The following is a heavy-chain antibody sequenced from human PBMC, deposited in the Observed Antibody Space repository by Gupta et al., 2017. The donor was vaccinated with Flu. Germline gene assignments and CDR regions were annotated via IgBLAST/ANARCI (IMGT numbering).Heavy chain of an antibody. CDR2: ISSSAVT. J-gene: IGHJ4*02. CDR1: GVDFNSSE. Sequence: EVLLVASGGGLVQPGGSLSLSCTASGVDFNSSEMSWVRQAPGRGVEWVAFISSSAVTYYTDPVRGRFTISRDNANNLLYLQMSSLRGEDTAVYYCARGHWDNWGQGTLVTVSS. V-gene: IGHV3-48*03. CDR3: ARGHWDN.